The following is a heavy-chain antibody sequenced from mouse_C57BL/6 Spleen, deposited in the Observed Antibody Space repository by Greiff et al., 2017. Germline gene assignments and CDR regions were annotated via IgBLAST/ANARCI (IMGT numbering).Heavy chain of an antibody. CDR2: IHPNSGST. CDR1: GYTFTSYW. D-gene: IGHD2-5*01. J-gene: IGHJ4*01. Sequence: QVQLQQPGAELVKPGASVKLSCKASGYTFTSYWMHWAKQRPGQGLEWIGMIHPNSGSTNYNEKFKSKATLTVDKSSSTAYMQLSSLTSEDSAVYYCARSRSNYGGNAMDYWGQGTSVTVSS. CDR3: ARSRSNYGGNAMDY. V-gene: IGHV1-64*01.